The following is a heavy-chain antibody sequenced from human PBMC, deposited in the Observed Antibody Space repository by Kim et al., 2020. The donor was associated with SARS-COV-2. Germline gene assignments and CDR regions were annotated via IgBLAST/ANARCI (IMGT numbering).Heavy chain of an antibody. D-gene: IGHD2-15*01. CDR2: IYYSGST. CDR3: ARGGPGCSGGSCYLDY. J-gene: IGHJ4*02. V-gene: IGHV4-59*08. Sequence: SETLSLTCTVSGGSISSYYWSWIRQPPGKGLEWIGYIYYSGSTNYNPSLKSRVTISVDTSKNQFSLKLSSVTAADTAVYYCARGGPGCSGGSCYLDYWGQGTLVTVSS. CDR1: GGSISSYY.